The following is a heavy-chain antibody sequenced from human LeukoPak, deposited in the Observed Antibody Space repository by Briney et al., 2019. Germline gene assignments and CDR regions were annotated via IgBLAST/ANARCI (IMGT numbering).Heavy chain of an antibody. CDR3: ASRESDYDSSGLQHEEGES. CDR1: RGSISGSSYC. V-gene: IGHV4-39*01. Sequence: SETLSLTCTVSRGSISGSSYCWGWIRQPPGKGLEWIGSIYYSGTTYYNPSLKSRVTISVDTSKNQFSLKLSSVTAADTAVYYCASRESDYDSSGLQHEEGESWGQGTLVTVSS. D-gene: IGHD3-22*01. CDR2: IYYSGTT. J-gene: IGHJ4*02.